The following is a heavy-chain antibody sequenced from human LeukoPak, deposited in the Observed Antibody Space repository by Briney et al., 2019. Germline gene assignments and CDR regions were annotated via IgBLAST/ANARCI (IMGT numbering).Heavy chain of an antibody. CDR2: MNPSGGST. J-gene: IGHJ4*02. Sequence: ASVKVSCKASGYTLTSYYLHWVRRAPGQGLEWRGIMNPSGGSTNYAQKFHGRVMMTRDTSTSTVYMELSSLRSEDTAVYYCARVLGAYSDYEGLKYWGQGTLVTVSS. V-gene: IGHV1-46*01. CDR3: ARVLGAYSDYEGLKY. CDR1: GYTLTSYY. D-gene: IGHD5-12*01.